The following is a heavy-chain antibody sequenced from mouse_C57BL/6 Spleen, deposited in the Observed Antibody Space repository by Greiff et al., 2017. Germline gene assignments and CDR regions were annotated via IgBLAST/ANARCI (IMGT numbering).Heavy chain of an antibody. CDR2: IYPGSGST. CDR1: VYTFTSYW. J-gene: IGHJ2*01. V-gene: IGHV1-55*01. CDR3: ARSYYYGSGYFDY. Sequence: QVQLQQPGAELVKPGASVKMSCKASVYTFTSYWITWVKQRPGQGLAWIGDIYPGSGSTNYNEQFKSKDTLTVDTSSSTAYMQLRSLTSEDSAVYYCARSYYYGSGYFDYWGQGTTRTVSS. D-gene: IGHD1-1*01.